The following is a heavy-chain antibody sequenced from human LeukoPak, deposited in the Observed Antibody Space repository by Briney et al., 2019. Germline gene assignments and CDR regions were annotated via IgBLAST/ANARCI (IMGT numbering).Heavy chain of an antibody. D-gene: IGHD5-24*01. CDR1: GFTFSSYW. V-gene: IGHV3-7*01. J-gene: IGHJ4*02. CDR3: ARVYRDGYNLVEYFDY. Sequence: GGSLRLSCAAPGFTFSSYWMSWVRQAPGKGLEWVANIKQDGSEKYYVDSVKGRFTISRDNAKNSLYLQMNSLRAEDTAVYYCARVYRDGYNLVEYFDYWGQGTLVTVSS. CDR2: IKQDGSEK.